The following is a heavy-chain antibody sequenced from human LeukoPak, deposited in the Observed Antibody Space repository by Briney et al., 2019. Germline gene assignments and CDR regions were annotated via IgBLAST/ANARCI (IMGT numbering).Heavy chain of an antibody. CDR3: ARELLWFGESKDYYYYYMDV. D-gene: IGHD3-10*01. CDR1: GGTFSSYA. J-gene: IGHJ6*03. V-gene: IGHV1-69*05. Sequence: GASVKVSCKASGGTFSSYAISWVRQAPGQGLEWMGGIIPIFGTANYAQKFQGRVTITTDESTSTAYMELSSLRSEDTAVYYCARELLWFGESKDYYYYYMDVWAKGPRSPSP. CDR2: IIPIFGTA.